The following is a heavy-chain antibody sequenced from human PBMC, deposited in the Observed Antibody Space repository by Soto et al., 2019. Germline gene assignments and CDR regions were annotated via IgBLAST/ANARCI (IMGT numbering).Heavy chain of an antibody. CDR1: GFTFSSYS. D-gene: IGHD2-21*02. V-gene: IGHV3-48*01. Sequence: EVQLEESGGGLVQPGGSLRLSCAASGFTFSSYSMNWVRQAPGKGLEWVSYISSSSSTIYYADSVKGRFTISRDNAKNSLYLQMNSLRAEDTAVFYCARDHFSDSAMDVWGQGTTVTVSS. CDR3: ARDHFSDSAMDV. J-gene: IGHJ6*02. CDR2: ISSSSSTI.